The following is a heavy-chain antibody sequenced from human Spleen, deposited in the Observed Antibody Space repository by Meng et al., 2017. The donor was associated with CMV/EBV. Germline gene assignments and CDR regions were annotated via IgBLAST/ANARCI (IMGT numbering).Heavy chain of an antibody. J-gene: IGHJ4*02. D-gene: IGHD5-24*01. Sequence: QVQLQEPGPGLVKPSQTLSLTCTVSGGSISSGSYYWSWIRQPAGKGLEWIGRIYTSGSTNYNPSLKSRVTISVDTSKNQFSLKLSSVTAADTAVYYCAREGERRDGYIGYWGQGTLVTVSS. CDR1: GGSISSGSYY. CDR2: IYTSGST. CDR3: AREGERRDGYIGY. V-gene: IGHV4-61*02.